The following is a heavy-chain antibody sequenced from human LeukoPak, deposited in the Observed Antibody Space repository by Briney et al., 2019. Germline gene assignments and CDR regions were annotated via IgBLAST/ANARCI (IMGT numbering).Heavy chain of an antibody. D-gene: IGHD3-10*01. CDR2: IDTAGDT. CDR1: GFTFSSYD. CDR3: ARRRGGLGSYSDAFDI. Sequence: GGSLRLSCAASGFTFSSYDMHWVRQTTGEGLEWVSDIDTAGDTYYPGSAKGRFTISRDNAKNSLYLQMNSLRAGDTALYYCARRRGGLGSYSDAFDIWGRGTMATVCS. J-gene: IGHJ3*02. V-gene: IGHV3-13*04.